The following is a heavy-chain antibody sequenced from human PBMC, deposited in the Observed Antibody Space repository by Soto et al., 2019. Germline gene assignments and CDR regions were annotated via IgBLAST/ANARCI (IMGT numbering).Heavy chain of an antibody. D-gene: IGHD6-19*01. J-gene: IGHJ4*02. CDR1: GLTFCSYS. Sequence: GGSLRLSCAAPGLTFCSYSMNWVRKAPGRGLEWISYISSSSCTIYYADSVKGRFTISRDNAKNSLYLQMNSLRAEDTAVYYCARDVRGSDWYYFDYWGQGTLVTAPQ. CDR3: ARDVRGSDWYYFDY. CDR2: ISSSSCTI. V-gene: IGHV3-48*01.